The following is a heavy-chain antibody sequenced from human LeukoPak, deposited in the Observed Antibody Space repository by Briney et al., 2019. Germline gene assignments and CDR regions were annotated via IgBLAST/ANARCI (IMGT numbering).Heavy chain of an antibody. J-gene: IGHJ4*02. CDR2: IGDTT. CDR1: GFTFSTYA. V-gene: IGHV3-23*01. CDR3: AKTWAFVSANFFDS. D-gene: IGHD2/OR15-2a*01. Sequence: GGSLRLSCAASGFTFSTYAMAWVRQAPGKGLEWDSAIGDTTYYAESVKGRFTISRDNSKNTLYLQMNNLGADDAAFYYCAKTWAFVSANFFDSWGQGTLVTVSS.